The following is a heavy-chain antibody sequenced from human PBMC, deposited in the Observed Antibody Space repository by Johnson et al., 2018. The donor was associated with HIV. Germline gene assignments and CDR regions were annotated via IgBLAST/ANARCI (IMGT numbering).Heavy chain of an antibody. J-gene: IGHJ3*02. CDR3: ARALAAAGTSAFDI. D-gene: IGHD6-13*01. Sequence: EVQLVESGGGLVKPGGSLRLSCAASGFTFSNAWMSWVRQAPGKGLEWVGRIKSKTDGGTTDYAAPVKGRFTISRDDSKNTLYLQMNSLKTEDTAVYYCARALAAAGTSAFDIWGQGTMVTFSS. CDR1: GFTFSNAW. CDR2: IKSKTDGGTT. V-gene: IGHV3-15*01.